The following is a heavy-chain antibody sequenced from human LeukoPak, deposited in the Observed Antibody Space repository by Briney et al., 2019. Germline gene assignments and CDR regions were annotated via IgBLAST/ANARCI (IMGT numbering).Heavy chain of an antibody. CDR3: ARADCSSSTCYLRRSWFDP. J-gene: IGHJ5*02. Sequence: GGSLRLSCAASGFSFSGHDMTWVRQAPGKGLEWVSSISFSSTYIYYADSVRGRFTISRDNAKNSLYLQMNSLRVEDTAVYYCARADCSSSTCYLRRSWFDPWGQGTLVTVSS. V-gene: IGHV3-21*01. D-gene: IGHD2-2*01. CDR2: ISFSSTYI. CDR1: GFSFSGHD.